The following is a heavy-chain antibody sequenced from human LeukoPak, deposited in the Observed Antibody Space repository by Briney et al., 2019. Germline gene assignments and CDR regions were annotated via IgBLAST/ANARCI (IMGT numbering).Heavy chain of an antibody. D-gene: IGHD2-15*01. CDR3: ARLRYCSGGSCYREHYSDY. J-gene: IGHJ4*02. Sequence: ASVKVSCKASGYTFPNHGISWVRQAPGQGLEWMGWISAYNGHTNYAQKVQGRVSMTTDTSTSTAYMELRSLRSDDTAMYYCARLRYCSGGSCYREHYSDYWGQGTLVTVSS. V-gene: IGHV1-18*01. CDR1: GYTFPNHG. CDR2: ISAYNGHT.